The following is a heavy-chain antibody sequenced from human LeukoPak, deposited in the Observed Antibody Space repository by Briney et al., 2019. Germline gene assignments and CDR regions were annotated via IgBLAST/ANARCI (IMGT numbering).Heavy chain of an antibody. Sequence: PSETLSLTCTVSGVSISSSSYYWGWIRQPPGKGLEWIGSIYYSGSTYYNPSLKSRVTISVDTSKNQFSLKLSSVTAADTAVYYCARLAAAGTTGYYYYYMDVWGKGTTVTVSS. J-gene: IGHJ6*03. CDR1: GVSISSSSYY. CDR2: IYYSGST. V-gene: IGHV4-39*01. D-gene: IGHD6-13*01. CDR3: ARLAAAGTTGYYYYYMDV.